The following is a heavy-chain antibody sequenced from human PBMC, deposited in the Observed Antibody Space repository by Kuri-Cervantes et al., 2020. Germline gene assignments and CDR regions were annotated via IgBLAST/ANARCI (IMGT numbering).Heavy chain of an antibody. Sequence: ESLKISCAASGFTFSSYGMHWVRQPPGKGLEWIGEIYHSGSTNYNPSLKSRVTISVDKSKNQFSLKLSSVTAADTAVYYCARAGPWLANWFDPWGQGTLVTVSS. CDR1: GFTFSSYG. CDR2: IYHSGST. CDR3: ARAGPWLANWFDP. V-gene: IGHV4/OR15-8*01. D-gene: IGHD6-19*01. J-gene: IGHJ5*02.